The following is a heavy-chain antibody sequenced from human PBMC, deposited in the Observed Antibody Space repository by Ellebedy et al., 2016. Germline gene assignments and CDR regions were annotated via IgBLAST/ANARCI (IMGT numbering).Heavy chain of an antibody. D-gene: IGHD4-23*01. V-gene: IGHV4-59*12. J-gene: IGHJ4*02. CDR2: IYYSGRI. CDR1: GGSISSDY. Sequence: SETLSLTXTVSGGSISSDYWNWIRQPPGKGLEWIGYIYYSGRIDYNPSLKSRVTVSVDTSKNQFSLKVISVTAADTAVYYCARGRDYSGNSGFSDYWGQGTLVTVSS. CDR3: ARGRDYSGNSGFSDY.